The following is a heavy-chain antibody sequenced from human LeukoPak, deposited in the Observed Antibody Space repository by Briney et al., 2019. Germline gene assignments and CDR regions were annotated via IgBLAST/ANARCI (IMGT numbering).Heavy chain of an antibody. CDR2: ISYDGSIK. J-gene: IGHJ3*02. D-gene: IGHD3-10*01. Sequence: GGSLRLSCAASGFTFSSYAMHWVRQAPGKGLEWVAVISYDGSIKYYADSVKGRFTISRDNSKNTLYLQMNSLRAEDTAVYSCAKDQLDLLWFGAFDIWGQGTMVTVSS. V-gene: IGHV3-30*04. CDR1: GFTFSSYA. CDR3: AKDQLDLLWFGAFDI.